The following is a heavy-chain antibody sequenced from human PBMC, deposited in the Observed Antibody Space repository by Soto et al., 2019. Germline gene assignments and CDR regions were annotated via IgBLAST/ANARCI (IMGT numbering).Heavy chain of an antibody. Sequence: QVQLVQSGAEVKKPGSSVKVSCKASGGTFSSYTISWVRQAPGQGLVWIGRIIPILGIANYAQKFKGRVTTTADKSTSTAYMELSSLRSEDTAVYYCATGDSSGYRTLFDYWGQGTLVTVSS. CDR2: IIPILGIA. CDR1: GGTFSSYT. CDR3: ATGDSSGYRTLFDY. J-gene: IGHJ4*02. V-gene: IGHV1-69*02. D-gene: IGHD3-22*01.